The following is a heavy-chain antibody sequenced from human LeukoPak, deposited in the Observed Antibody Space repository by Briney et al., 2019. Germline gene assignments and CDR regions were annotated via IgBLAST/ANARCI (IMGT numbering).Heavy chain of an antibody. Sequence: ASVKVSCKASGYTFIDYYMHWVRQAPGQGLEWMGIINPRGGSTIYAQDFQGRVTLTRDTSTSTVYMELSSLRSEDTAVYYYARRYYDNSGHSYGYYFDYWGQGTLVTVSS. D-gene: IGHD3-22*01. CDR2: INPRGGST. V-gene: IGHV1-46*01. CDR1: GYTFIDYY. CDR3: ARRYYDNSGHSYGYYFDY. J-gene: IGHJ4*02.